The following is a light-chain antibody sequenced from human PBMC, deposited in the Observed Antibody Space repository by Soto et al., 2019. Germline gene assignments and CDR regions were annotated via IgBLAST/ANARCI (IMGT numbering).Light chain of an antibody. CDR3: QHYGDSSWT. CDR1: QSVSSTL. J-gene: IGKJ1*01. V-gene: IGKV3-20*01. Sequence: EIVLTQSPVALSLSPGERATLSCRASQSVSSTLLTWYQQKPGQAPRVLIYGVSSRATGIPDRFSGSGSGTDFTLTINRLEPEDFAVYFCQHYGDSSWTFGQGTRVEIK. CDR2: GVS.